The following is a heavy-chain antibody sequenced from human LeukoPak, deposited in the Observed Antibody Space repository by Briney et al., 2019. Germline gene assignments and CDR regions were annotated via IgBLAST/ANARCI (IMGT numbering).Heavy chain of an antibody. CDR1: GYTFTSYA. CDR3: ARSEDDYGVYFDY. J-gene: IGHJ4*02. V-gene: IGHV1-3*01. CDR2: INAGNGNT. D-gene: IGHD4-17*01. Sequence: ASVKVSCKASGYTFTSYAMHWVRQAPGQRLEWMGWINAGNGNTKYSQKFQGRVTITRDTSASTAYMELSSLRSEDTAVYYCARSEDDYGVYFDYWGQGTLVTVSS.